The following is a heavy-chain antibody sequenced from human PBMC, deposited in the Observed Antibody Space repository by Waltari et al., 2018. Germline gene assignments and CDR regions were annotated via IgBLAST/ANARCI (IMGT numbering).Heavy chain of an antibody. V-gene: IGHV4-39*01. Sequence: QLRESGPGLVKPSETLSLRCSVPGGSIISSSYSWAWIRQPPGKGLEWIGSIFYSGTTYQNPSLKSRVAMSIDTSNNHFSLRMTSMTAADTAMYYCARHEDDVSTGHFTWFDSWGQGTLVIVSS. J-gene: IGHJ5*01. D-gene: IGHD3-9*01. CDR1: GGSIISSSYS. CDR2: IFYSGTT. CDR3: ARHEDDVSTGHFTWFDS.